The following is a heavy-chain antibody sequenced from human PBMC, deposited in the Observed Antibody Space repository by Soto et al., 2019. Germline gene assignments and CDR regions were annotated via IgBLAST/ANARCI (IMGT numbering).Heavy chain of an antibody. CDR2: IIPISGTT. D-gene: IGHD2-15*01. J-gene: IGHJ6*02. CDR3: ARGYSSCGDCYSGMDV. CDR1: GGTFSTHA. V-gene: IGHV1-69*13. Sequence: SVTVSCKXSGGTFSTHAIIWVRQAPGPGLEWMGGIIPISGTTYYTQKFQGRVTITADEPTSTAFMELSSLKSDDTAVFYGARGYSSCGDCYSGMDVWGQGTMVTGLL.